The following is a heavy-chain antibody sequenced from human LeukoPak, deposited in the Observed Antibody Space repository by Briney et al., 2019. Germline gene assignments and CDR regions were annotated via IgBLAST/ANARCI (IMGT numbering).Heavy chain of an antibody. CDR1: GYTFTGYY. CDR3: ARESLLDYYDSSGYYDDY. D-gene: IGHD3-22*01. Sequence: GASVKVSCKASGYTFTGYYMHWVRQAPGQGLEWMGWINPNSGGTNYAQKFQGRVTMTRDTSISTAYMELSRLRSGDTAVYYCARESLLDYYDSSGYYDDYWGQGTLVTVSS. CDR2: INPNSGGT. J-gene: IGHJ4*02. V-gene: IGHV1-2*02.